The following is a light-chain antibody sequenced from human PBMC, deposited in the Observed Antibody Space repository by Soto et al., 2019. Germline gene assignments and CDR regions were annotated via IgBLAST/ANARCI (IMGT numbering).Light chain of an antibody. CDR3: QQSYTSPHS. J-gene: IGKJ1*01. CDR1: QNINIY. Sequence: DIQMTQSPSSLSAYVGVRVTIACRASQNINIYLTWYQQIPGKAPNLLVRTAPTFQSGVTSRFSGSRSGPDFSHTISRLQPEDTATYYCQQSYTSPHSLG. V-gene: IGKV1-39*01. CDR2: TAP.